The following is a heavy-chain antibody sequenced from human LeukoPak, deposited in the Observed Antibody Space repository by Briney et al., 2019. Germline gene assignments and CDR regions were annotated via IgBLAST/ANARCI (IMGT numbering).Heavy chain of an antibody. CDR3: ARGSTSDWPLDH. D-gene: IGHD2-2*01. V-gene: IGHV1-3*01. CDR1: GYTFTNYI. CDR2: INAGNGDT. Sequence: ASVKVSCKASGYTFTNYIIHWVRQAPGQRLEWMGWINAGNGDTEYSQKFQGRVTITRDTSASTAYIELRSLRSEDTAMYYCARGSTSDWPLDHWGQETLVTISS. J-gene: IGHJ4*02.